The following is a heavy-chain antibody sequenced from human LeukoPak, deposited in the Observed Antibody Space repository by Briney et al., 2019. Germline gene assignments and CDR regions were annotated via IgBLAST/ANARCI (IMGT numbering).Heavy chain of an antibody. CDR1: GFTVGSNY. V-gene: IGHV3-66*02. CDR3: ARDWTGTDWFDP. D-gene: IGHD3/OR15-3a*01. CDR2: IYSGGST. Sequence: GGSLRLSCAASGFTVGSNYMSWVRQAPGKGLEWVSVIYSGGSTYYADSVKGRFTISRDNSKNTLYLQMNSLRAEDTAVYYCARDWTGTDWFDPWGQGTLVTVSS. J-gene: IGHJ5*02.